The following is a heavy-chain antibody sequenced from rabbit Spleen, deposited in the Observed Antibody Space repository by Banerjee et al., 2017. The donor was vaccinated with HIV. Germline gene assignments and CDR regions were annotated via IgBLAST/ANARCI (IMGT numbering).Heavy chain of an antibody. CDR2: IDTGSSGFT. CDR3: ARDRANIGGDYGPYYFDL. V-gene: IGHV1S40*01. D-gene: IGHD2-1*01. J-gene: IGHJ4*01. CDR1: GFSFSRSDY. Sequence: QSLEESGGDLVKPGASLTLTCTASGFSFSRSDYMCWVRRAPGKGLEWIACIDTGSSGFTYFASWAKGRFTISKTSSTTVTLQLNSLTAADTAPYFCARDRANIGGDYGPYYFDLWGPGTLVTVS.